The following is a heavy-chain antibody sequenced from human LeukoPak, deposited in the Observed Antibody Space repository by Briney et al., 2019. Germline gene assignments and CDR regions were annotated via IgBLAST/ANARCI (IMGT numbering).Heavy chain of an antibody. Sequence: AGRSLRLSCAASGFTFDDYAMHWVRHAPGKGLEWVSGISWNSGSIGYADSVKGRFTISRDNAKNSLYLQMNSLRAEDTALYYCAKGWTTVTTLDLWGRGTLVTVSS. J-gene: IGHJ2*01. CDR3: AKGWTTVTTLDL. D-gene: IGHD4-17*01. CDR1: GFTFDDYA. V-gene: IGHV3-9*01. CDR2: ISWNSGSI.